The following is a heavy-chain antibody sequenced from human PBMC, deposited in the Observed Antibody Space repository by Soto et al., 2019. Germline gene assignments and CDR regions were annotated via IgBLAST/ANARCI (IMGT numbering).Heavy chain of an antibody. J-gene: IGHJ6*02. D-gene: IGHD6-13*01. CDR2: IIPIFGTA. Sequence: SVKVSCKASGGTFSSYAISWVRQAPGQGLEWVGGIIPIFGTANYAQKFQGRVTITADKSTSTAYMELSSLRSEDTAVYYCASLYSSSYYYGMDVWGQGTTVTVSS. CDR3: ASLYSSSYYYGMDV. CDR1: GGTFSSYA. V-gene: IGHV1-69*06.